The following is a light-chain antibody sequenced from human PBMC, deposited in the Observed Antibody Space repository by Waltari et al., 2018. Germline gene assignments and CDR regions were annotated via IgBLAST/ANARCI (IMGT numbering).Light chain of an antibody. CDR1: NPNIGSSA. J-gene: IGLJ1*01. CDR3: AAWDDSLNSCV. V-gene: IGLV1-44*01. Sequence: QSVLTQPPSASGTPGPRVTISCSGSNPNIGSSALSWYQHLPGTAPKLVMYTNNGRPSGVPDRFSGSKSGTSASLAISGLQSEDEADYYCAAWDDSLNSCVFGAGTKVTVL. CDR2: TNN.